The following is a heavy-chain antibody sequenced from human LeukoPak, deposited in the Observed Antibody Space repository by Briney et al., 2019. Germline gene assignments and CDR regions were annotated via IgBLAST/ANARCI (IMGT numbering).Heavy chain of an antibody. CDR2: IKSNADGGTP. J-gene: IGHJ4*02. D-gene: IGHD2/OR15-2a*01. V-gene: IGHV3-15*01. CDR1: GFSFMNAW. CDR3: TSFYHEYSPY. Sequence: PGGSLRLSCAASGFSFMNAWMIWVRQAPGKGLEWVGRIKSNADGGTPDYAAPARGRSTISRDDSKNTLYLQVNSLKTEDTAVYYCTSFYHEYSPYWGRGTLVTVSS.